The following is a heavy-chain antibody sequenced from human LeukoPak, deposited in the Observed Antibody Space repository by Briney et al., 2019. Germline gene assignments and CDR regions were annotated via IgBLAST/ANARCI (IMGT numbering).Heavy chain of an antibody. CDR3: ANAPQQLVPPY. Sequence: GGSLRLSCAASGFTFSSYAMSGVRQAPGKGLEWVSAISGSGGSTYYADSVKGRFTISRDNSKNTLYLQMNSLRAEDTAVYYCANAPQQLVPPYWGQGTLVTVSS. J-gene: IGHJ4*02. V-gene: IGHV3-23*01. CDR1: GFTFSSYA. CDR2: ISGSGGST. D-gene: IGHD6-13*01.